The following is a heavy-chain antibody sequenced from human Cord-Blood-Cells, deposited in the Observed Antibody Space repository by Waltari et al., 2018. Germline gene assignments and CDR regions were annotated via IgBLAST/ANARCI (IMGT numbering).Heavy chain of an antibody. CDR2: INHSGST. CDR3: ARSYDSSGYYYHYYYYGMDV. CDR1: GGSFRGYY. D-gene: IGHD3-22*01. V-gene: IGHV4-34*01. Sequence: QVQLQQWGAGLLKPSETLSLTCAVYGGSFRGYYWSWIRQPPGMGLEWIGEINHSGSTNYNPSLKSRVTISVDTSKNQFSLKLSSVTAADTAVYYCARSYDSSGYYYHYYYYGMDVWGQGTTVTVSS. J-gene: IGHJ6*02.